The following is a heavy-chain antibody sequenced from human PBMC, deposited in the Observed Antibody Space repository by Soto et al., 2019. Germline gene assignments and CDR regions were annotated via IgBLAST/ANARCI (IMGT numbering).Heavy chain of an antibody. CDR2: IDPSDSYT. CDR1: GYSFSAYW. J-gene: IGHJ4*02. CDR3: AREWRSWFQLDH. Sequence: GESLKISFTASGYSFSAYWINLVRQMPRKGLEWMGTIDPSDSYTNYTPSFQGRVTISADKSTTPAYLQWSRLKASDTAMYFCAREWRSWFQLDHWGQGTPVTVSS. D-gene: IGHD6-13*01. V-gene: IGHV5-10-1*01.